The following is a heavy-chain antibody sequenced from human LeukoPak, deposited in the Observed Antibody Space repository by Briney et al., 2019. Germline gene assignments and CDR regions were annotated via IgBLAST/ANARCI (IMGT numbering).Heavy chain of an antibody. Sequence: ASVKVSCKASGYTFTGYYMHWVRQAPEQGLEWMGWINPNSGGTNYAQKFQGRVTMTRDTSISTAYMELSRLRSDDTAVYYCARDIATVTTSTYGMDVWGQGTTVTVSS. CDR2: INPNSGGT. CDR3: ARDIATVTTSTYGMDV. J-gene: IGHJ6*02. D-gene: IGHD4-17*01. CDR1: GYTFTGYY. V-gene: IGHV1-2*02.